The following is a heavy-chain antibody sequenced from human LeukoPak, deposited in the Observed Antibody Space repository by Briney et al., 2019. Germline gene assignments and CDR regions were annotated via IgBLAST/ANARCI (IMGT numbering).Heavy chain of an antibody. CDR1: GFTFSSYG. J-gene: IGHJ4*02. CDR2: ISYDGSNK. D-gene: IGHD2-15*01. Sequence: QAGGSLRLSCAASGFTFSSYGMHWVRQAPGKGLEWVAVISYDGSNKYYADSVKGRFTISRDNSKNTLYLQMNSLRAEDTAVYYCAKYVGRYYFDYWGQGTLVTVSS. V-gene: IGHV3-30*18. CDR3: AKYVGRYYFDY.